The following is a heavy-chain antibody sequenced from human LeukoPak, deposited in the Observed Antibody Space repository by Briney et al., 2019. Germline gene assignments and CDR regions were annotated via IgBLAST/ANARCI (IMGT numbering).Heavy chain of an antibody. Sequence: GGSLRLSCSASGFTFSSYAIHWVRQAPGQGLEYVSAITSDGSSTYYADSVKGRFTISRDNSMNTLYLQLNSLRAEDTAVYYCVKDLQAAAGTITHRFDCWGQGTLVTVSS. CDR1: GFTFSSYA. CDR3: VKDLQAAAGTITHRFDC. J-gene: IGHJ4*02. D-gene: IGHD6-13*01. CDR2: ITSDGSST. V-gene: IGHV3-64D*06.